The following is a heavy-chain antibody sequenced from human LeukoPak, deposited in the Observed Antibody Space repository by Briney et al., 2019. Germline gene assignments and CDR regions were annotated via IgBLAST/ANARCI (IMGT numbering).Heavy chain of an antibody. CDR2: ISYDGSNK. CDR1: GFTFSSYW. V-gene: IGHV3-30*18. D-gene: IGHD3-3*01. Sequence: PGGSLRLSCAASGFTFSSYWMHWVRQAPGKGLEWVAVISYDGSNKYYADSVKGRFTISRDKSKNTLYLQMNSLRVEDTAVYYCAKLESPYNYYGMDVWGQGTTVTVS. CDR3: AKLESPYNYYGMDV. J-gene: IGHJ6*02.